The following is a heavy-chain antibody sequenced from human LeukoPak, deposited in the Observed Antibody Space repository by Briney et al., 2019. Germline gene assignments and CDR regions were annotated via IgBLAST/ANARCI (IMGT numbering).Heavy chain of an antibody. CDR3: ARLGGYCSSTSCADY. V-gene: IGHV4-34*01. CDR2: IYYSGST. Sequence: PSETLSLTCAVYGGSFSGYYWSWIRQPPGKGLGWIGSIYYSGSTYYNPSLKSRVTISVDTSKNQFSLKLSSVTAADTAVYYCARLGGYCSSTSCADYWGQGTLVTVSS. D-gene: IGHD2-2*01. CDR1: GGSFSGYY. J-gene: IGHJ4*02.